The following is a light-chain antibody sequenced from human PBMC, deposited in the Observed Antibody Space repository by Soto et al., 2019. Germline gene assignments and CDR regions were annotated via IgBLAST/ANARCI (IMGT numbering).Light chain of an antibody. CDR1: ERISSNF. CDR3: QQYGTSPFT. J-gene: IGKJ3*01. Sequence: PVERATLSCRASERISSNFLAWYQQRPGQAPRLLIYGASTRASGIPDRFSGSGSGTDFALTISRLEPEDFAVFYCQQYGTSPFTFGPGTTVEIK. CDR2: GAS. V-gene: IGKV3-20*01.